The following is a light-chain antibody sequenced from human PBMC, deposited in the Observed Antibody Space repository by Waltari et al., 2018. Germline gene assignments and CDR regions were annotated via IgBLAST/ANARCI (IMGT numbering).Light chain of an antibody. CDR2: HAS. CDR1: QSVRIY. J-gene: IGKJ1*01. V-gene: IGKV3-20*01. Sequence: EIVLTRSPGTVSLSPAGRATFSCGASQSVRIYLAWYQQKPGQAPRLLIYHASSRATGIPDRFSGSGSGTDFRLTISRLEPEDFAMYYCQQYVESPATFGQGTKVEIK. CDR3: QQYVESPAT.